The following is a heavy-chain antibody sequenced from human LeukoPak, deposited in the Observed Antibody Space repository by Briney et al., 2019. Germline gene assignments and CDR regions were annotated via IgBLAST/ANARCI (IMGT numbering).Heavy chain of an antibody. CDR3: ARGGRPPSFWVPVTSFDY. J-gene: IGHJ4*02. Sequence: EASVKVSCKASGGTFSSYAISWVRQAPGQGLEWMGGIIPIFGTANYAQKFQGRVTITADESTSTAYMELSSLRSEDTAVYYCARGGRPPSFWVPVTSFDYWGQGTLVTVSS. V-gene: IGHV1-69*13. CDR1: GGTFSSYA. D-gene: IGHD4-17*01. CDR2: IIPIFGTA.